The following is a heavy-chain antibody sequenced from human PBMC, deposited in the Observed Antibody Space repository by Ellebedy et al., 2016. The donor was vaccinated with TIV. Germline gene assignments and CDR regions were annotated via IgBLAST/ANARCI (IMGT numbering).Heavy chain of an antibody. Sequence: GESLKISXAASGFTFSNYWIHWVRQAPGKGLVWVSRINTDGSSTTYADSVKGRFTISRDNAKNTLYLQMNSLRAEDTAVYYCMKGITFEWGQGTLVTVSS. J-gene: IGHJ4*02. CDR3: MKGITFE. V-gene: IGHV3-74*01. D-gene: IGHD2/OR15-2a*01. CDR2: INTDGSST. CDR1: GFTFSNYW.